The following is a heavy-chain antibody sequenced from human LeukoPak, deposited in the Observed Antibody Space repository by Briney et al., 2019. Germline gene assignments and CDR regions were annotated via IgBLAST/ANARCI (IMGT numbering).Heavy chain of an antibody. D-gene: IGHD4-11*01. J-gene: IGHJ4*02. CDR2: IWFDGSNK. V-gene: IGHV3-33*01. Sequence: GGSLRLSCAASGFTFRSHAMHWVRQAPGKGLEWVAHIWFDGSNKYFADSVKGRFTISRDNSKNTLYLQMNSLRAEDTAVYYCARLGGFRTPLQGNWGQGTLVTVSS. CDR1: GFTFRSHA. CDR3: ARLGGFRTPLQGN.